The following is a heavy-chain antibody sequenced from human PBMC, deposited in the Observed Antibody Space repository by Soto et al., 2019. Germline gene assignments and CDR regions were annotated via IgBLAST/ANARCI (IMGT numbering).Heavy chain of an antibody. CDR2: ISNDGNRK. D-gene: IGHD6-6*01. CDR3: AKDRRQLSALDM. J-gene: IGHJ3*02. V-gene: IGHV3-30*18. CDR1: GFSFSSYG. Sequence: GSLRLSCAASGFSFSSYGMHWVRQAPGRGLEWVTVISNDGNRKYYGESVKGRFSVSRDNDKDTLYLQMNGLRPEDTGVYYCAKDRRQLSALDMWGQGATVTVSS.